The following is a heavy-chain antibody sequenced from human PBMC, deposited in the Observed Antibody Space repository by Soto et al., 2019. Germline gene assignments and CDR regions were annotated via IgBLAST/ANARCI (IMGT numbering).Heavy chain of an antibody. Sequence: PGGSLRLSCAASGFTFSSYAISWVRQAPGKGLEWVSAISGSGGSTYYADSVKGRFTISRDNSKNTLYLQMNSLRAEDTAVYYCAKDNLGYYYDSSGYYLGQGTLVTVSS. V-gene: IGHV3-23*01. CDR2: ISGSGGST. CDR1: GFTFSSYA. J-gene: IGHJ4*02. CDR3: AKDNLGYYYDSSGYY. D-gene: IGHD3-22*01.